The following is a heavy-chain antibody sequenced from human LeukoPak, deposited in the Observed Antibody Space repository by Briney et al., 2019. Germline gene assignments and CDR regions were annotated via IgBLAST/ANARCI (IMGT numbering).Heavy chain of an antibody. CDR3: ARSLAAGFDI. D-gene: IGHD6-25*01. J-gene: IGHJ3*02. V-gene: IGHV3-30*03. CDR2: ISYDGSNK. Sequence: TGGSLRLSCAASGFTFNTYGMHWVRQAPGKGLEWVTFISYDGSNKYYADSVKGRFTISRDNAKNSLYLQMNSLRAEDTAVYYCARSLAAGFDIWGQGTMVIVSS. CDR1: GFTFNTYG.